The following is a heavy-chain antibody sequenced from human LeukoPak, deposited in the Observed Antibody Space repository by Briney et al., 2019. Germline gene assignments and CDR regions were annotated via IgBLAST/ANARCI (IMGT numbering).Heavy chain of an antibody. CDR3: ARVGANDAFDI. J-gene: IGHJ3*02. V-gene: IGHV3-48*01. D-gene: IGHD4/OR15-4a*01. Sequence: GGSLRLSCAASGFTFSSYSMNWVRQAPGKGLEWVSYISDNTGTIYYADSVQGRFTISRDNAKNSLYLQMNSLRAEDTAVYYCARVGANDAFDIWGQGTMVTVSS. CDR2: ISDNTGTI. CDR1: GFTFSSYS.